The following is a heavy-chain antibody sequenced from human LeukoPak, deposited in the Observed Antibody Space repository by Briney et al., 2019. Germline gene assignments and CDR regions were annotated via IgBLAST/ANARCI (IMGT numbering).Heavy chain of an antibody. CDR2: FDPEDGET. D-gene: IGHD3-10*01. J-gene: IGHJ6*02. Sequence: ASVTVSCKVSGYTLTELSMHWVRQAPGKGLEWLGCFDPEDGETIYAQKFQGRVTMTEDTSTDTAYMELSSLRSEDTAVYYCATGLTMVRGRLTRYYYYYYGMDVWGQGTTVTVSS. CDR3: ATGLTMVRGRLTRYYYYYYGMDV. CDR1: GYTLTELS. V-gene: IGHV1-24*01.